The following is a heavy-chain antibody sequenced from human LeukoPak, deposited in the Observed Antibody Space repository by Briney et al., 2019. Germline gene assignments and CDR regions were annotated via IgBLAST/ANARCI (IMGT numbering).Heavy chain of an antibody. CDR3: ATGVIRYFDWLLSPSTFDI. J-gene: IGHJ3*02. V-gene: IGHV1-24*01. Sequence: GASVKVSCKVSGYTLTELSMHWVRQAPGKGLEWMGGFDPEDGETIYAQKFQGRVTMTEDTSTGTAYMELSSLRSEDTAVYYCATGVIRYFDWLLSPSTFDIWGQGTMVTVSS. CDR1: GYTLTELS. D-gene: IGHD3-9*01. CDR2: FDPEDGET.